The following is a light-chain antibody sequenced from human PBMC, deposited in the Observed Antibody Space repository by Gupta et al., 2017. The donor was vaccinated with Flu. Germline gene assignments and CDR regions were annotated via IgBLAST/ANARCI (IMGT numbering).Light chain of an antibody. CDR2: DDS. CDR1: ICAIGGCKV. J-gene: IGLJ2*01. Sequence: ITCNCMICAIGGCKVVFWYQQAPGQAPMLMVFDDSKRGSVVPDRFSGSKCVTTATITSTGVQAEDDADYYYHSDNNINNIVVFGGGTKLTVL. V-gene: IGLV2-11*01. CDR3: HSDNNINNIVV.